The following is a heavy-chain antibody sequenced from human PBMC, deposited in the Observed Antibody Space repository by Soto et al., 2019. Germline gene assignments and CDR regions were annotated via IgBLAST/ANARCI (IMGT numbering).Heavy chain of an antibody. J-gene: IGHJ4*02. CDR2: ISYDGSNK. Sequence: GGSLRLSCAASGFTFSSYAMHWVRQAPGKGLEWVAVISYDGSNKYYADSVKGRFTISRDNSKNTLYLQMNSLRAEDTAVYYCARASTLYVRHDYWGQGTLVTVSS. CDR3: ARASTLYVRHDY. D-gene: IGHD3-10*02. CDR1: GFTFSSYA. V-gene: IGHV3-30-3*01.